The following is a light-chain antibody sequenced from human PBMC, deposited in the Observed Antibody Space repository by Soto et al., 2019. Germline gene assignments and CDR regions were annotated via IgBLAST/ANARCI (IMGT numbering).Light chain of an antibody. CDR1: SSDIGGYDY. Sequence: QSALTQPASVSGSPGQSITLSCTGTSSDIGGYDYVSWYQRHPGKAPKIIIYDVNNRPSGFSNRFSGSKSGNTASLTISVLQAEDEADYYCTSYASGSTHVVFGGGTKLTVL. V-gene: IGLV2-14*01. CDR3: TSYASGSTHVV. J-gene: IGLJ2*01. CDR2: DVN.